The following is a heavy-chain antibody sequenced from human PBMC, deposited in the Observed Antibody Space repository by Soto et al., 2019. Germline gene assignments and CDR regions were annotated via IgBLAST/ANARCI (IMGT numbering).Heavy chain of an antibody. CDR3: AKDRRPHRQWFIDPYDY. CDR2: ISYDGTKT. D-gene: IGHD3-22*01. V-gene: IGHV3-30*18. Sequence: QVQLVESGGGVVQPGRSLRVSCAASGFTFSIYAMHWVRQAPGTGLEWVAVISYDGTKTYYADSVKGRFTISRDNSKNTVYLKMNSLRDEDTAVYYCAKDRRPHRQWFIDPYDYWGQGTLVSVSP. CDR1: GFTFSIYA. J-gene: IGHJ4*02.